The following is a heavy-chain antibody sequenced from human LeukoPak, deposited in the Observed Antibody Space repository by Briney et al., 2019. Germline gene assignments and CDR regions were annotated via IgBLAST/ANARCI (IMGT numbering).Heavy chain of an antibody. D-gene: IGHD1-26*01. CDR1: GFTFSDHY. CDR3: ARGYHSFDV. Sequence: GGSLRLSCAVSGFTFSDHYMDRVRQAPGKGLEWVGRTRNKANSYTTVYAASVQGRFTVSRDDTKNSLYLQMNSLKTEDTAVYYCARGYHSFDVWGQGTTVTVSS. V-gene: IGHV3-72*01. CDR2: TRNKANSYTT. J-gene: IGHJ6*02.